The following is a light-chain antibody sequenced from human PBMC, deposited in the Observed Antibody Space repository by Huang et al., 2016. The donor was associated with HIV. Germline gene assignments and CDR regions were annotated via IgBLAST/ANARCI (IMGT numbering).Light chain of an antibody. J-gene: IGKJ1*01. Sequence: EVVMTQSPATLSVSPGERASLSCRARQNIINGLAWYQQRPGQAPRLRIFDVSTRATGIPARFNGSGSGTDFTLTCRSLPSEDFAVYYCHQYNHWPPTTFGQGTAVDMK. V-gene: IGKV3-15*01. CDR2: DVS. CDR3: HQYNHWPPTT. CDR1: QNIING.